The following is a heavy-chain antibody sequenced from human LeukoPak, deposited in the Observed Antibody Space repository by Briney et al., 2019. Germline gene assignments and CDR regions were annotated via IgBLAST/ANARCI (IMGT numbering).Heavy chain of an antibody. CDR3: TTGDKVGVDY. CDR2: IKSKTDGGTT. D-gene: IGHD2-15*01. CDR1: GFTFNNAW. Sequence: GGSLRLSCAASGFTFNNAWMNWVRQAPGEGLEWVARIKSKTDGGTTDYAAPVKGRFTISRDDSKNTLYLQMNSLKTEDTAMYYCTTGDKVGVDYWGQGTLVTVSS. V-gene: IGHV3-15*01. J-gene: IGHJ4*02.